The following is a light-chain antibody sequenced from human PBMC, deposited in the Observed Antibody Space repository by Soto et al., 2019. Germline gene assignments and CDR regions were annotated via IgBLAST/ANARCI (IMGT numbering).Light chain of an antibody. V-gene: IGKV3-20*01. CDR1: QSVRSNY. CDR2: GAS. Sequence: EIVLTQSPGTLSLSPGERATLSCRASQSVRSNYLAWYQQKPGQAPSLLIYGASTRATGIPDRFSGSGSGTDLTLTITRLEPEDFVVYYCHQYGISPGTFGQGTKLEIK. J-gene: IGKJ2*01. CDR3: HQYGISPGT.